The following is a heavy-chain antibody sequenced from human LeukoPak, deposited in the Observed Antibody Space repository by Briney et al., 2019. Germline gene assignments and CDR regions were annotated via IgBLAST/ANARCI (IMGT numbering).Heavy chain of an antibody. CDR1: GYTFTDYY. D-gene: IGHD6-13*01. V-gene: IGHV1-2*02. CDR3: ARGIAAAGGRWIDP. CDR2: INPNSGGT. J-gene: IGHJ5*02. Sequence: GASVKVSCKASGYTFTDYYMHWVRQAPGQGLEWMGWINPNSGGTNYAQQFQGRVTMTRDTSISTAYMELSNLRSDDTAVYYCARGIAAAGGRWIDPWGQGTLVTVSS.